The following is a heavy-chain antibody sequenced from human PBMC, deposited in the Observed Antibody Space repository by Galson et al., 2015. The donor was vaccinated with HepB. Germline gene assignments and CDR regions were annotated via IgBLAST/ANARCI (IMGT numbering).Heavy chain of an antibody. CDR2: IKYDGSEK. Sequence: SLRLSCAGSGFIFRSYWMTWVRQAPGKGLEWVANIKYDGSEKYYVDSVKGRFTISRDNDKNSLYLQMNSLRSEDTAVYYCAMGLRTNDYWGQGALVAVSS. CDR3: AMGLRTNDY. CDR1: GFIFRSYW. D-gene: IGHD5/OR15-5a*01. J-gene: IGHJ4*02. V-gene: IGHV3-7*01.